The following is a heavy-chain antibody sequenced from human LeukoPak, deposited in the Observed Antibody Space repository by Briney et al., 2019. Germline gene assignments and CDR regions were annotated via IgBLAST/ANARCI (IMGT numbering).Heavy chain of an antibody. CDR2: INAGNGNT. D-gene: IGHD3-22*01. CDR3: ARGPRWDDSSGYLY. CDR1: VYTFTSYA. V-gene: IGHV1-3*01. J-gene: IGHJ4*02. Sequence: GASVKVSCKASVYTFTSYALHWVRQAPGQRLEWMGWINAGNGNTKYSQKFQGRVTITRDTSASTAYMELSSLRSEDTAVYYCARGPRWDDSSGYLYWGQGTLVTVSS.